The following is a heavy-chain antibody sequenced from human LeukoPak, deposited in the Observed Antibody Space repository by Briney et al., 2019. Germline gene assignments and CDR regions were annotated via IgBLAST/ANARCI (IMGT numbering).Heavy chain of an antibody. CDR3: ARGSQPDYYDSSGYYYTWFDP. CDR1: GGSISSGGYS. V-gene: IGHV4-30-2*01. Sequence: PSETLSLTCAVSGGSISSGGYSWSWIRQPPGKGLEWIGYIYHSGSTYYNPSLKSRVTISVDRSKNQFSLKLSSVTAADTAVYYCARGSQPDYYDSSGYYYTWFDPWGQGTLVTVSS. D-gene: IGHD3-22*01. J-gene: IGHJ5*02. CDR2: IYHSGST.